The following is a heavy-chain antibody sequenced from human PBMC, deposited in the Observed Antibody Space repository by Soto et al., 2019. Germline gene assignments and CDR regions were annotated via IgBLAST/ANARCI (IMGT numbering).Heavy chain of an antibody. Sequence: GGSLRLSCAASGFTFSDSAMSWVRQAPGKGLEWVSAVSGSGGNTYYADSMKGRFTISRDNSKNTLYLQMNSLGVEDTAVYYCAQDVVVTPGETGRRYFHFWGQGTLVTVSS. J-gene: IGHJ4*02. CDR3: AQDVVVTPGETGRRYFHF. V-gene: IGHV3-23*01. CDR1: GFTFSDSA. D-gene: IGHD2-2*01. CDR2: VSGSGGNT.